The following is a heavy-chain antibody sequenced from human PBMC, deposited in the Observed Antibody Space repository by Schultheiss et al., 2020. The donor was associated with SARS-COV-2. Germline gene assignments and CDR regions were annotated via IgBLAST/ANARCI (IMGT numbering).Heavy chain of an antibody. CDR1: GYSISSGYY. D-gene: IGHD2-21*02. J-gene: IGHJ4*02. V-gene: IGHV4-38-2*01. CDR2: IYYSGST. Sequence: SQTLSLTCAVSGYSISSGYYWGWIRQPPGKGLEWIGSIYYSGSTNYNPSLKSRVTISVDTSKNQFSLQLNSVTPEDTAVYYCARLVVTTWDYWGQGTLVTVSS. CDR3: ARLVVTTWDY.